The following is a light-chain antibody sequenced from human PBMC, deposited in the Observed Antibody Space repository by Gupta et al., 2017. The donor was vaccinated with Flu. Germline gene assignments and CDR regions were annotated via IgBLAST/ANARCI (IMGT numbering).Light chain of an antibody. V-gene: IGKV4-1*01. CDR3: QQYYSTPQS. Sequence: DIVMTQYPDSLAVSLGERATINCKSSQSVLYSSNNKNYLAWYQQKPGQPPKLLIYWASTRESGVPDRFSGSGSGTDFTLTISSLQAEDVAVYYCQQYYSTPQSFGQETKLEIK. CDR2: WAS. CDR1: QSVLYSSNNKNY. J-gene: IGKJ2*03.